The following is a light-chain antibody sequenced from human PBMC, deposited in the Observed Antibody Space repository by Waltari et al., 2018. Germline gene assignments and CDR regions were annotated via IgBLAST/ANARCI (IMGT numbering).Light chain of an antibody. Sequence: DIVLTQSPASLAGSPRERAVTTFKSSQSVVFSANNKNYLAWYQQKPGQPPKLLITWASTRESGVPDRFSGSGSGTDFTLTISSLQAEDVAVYYCQQCYTFPYTFGQGTKLEIK. V-gene: IGKV4-1*01. CDR2: WAS. CDR3: QQCYTFPYT. CDR1: QSVVFSANNKNY. J-gene: IGKJ2*01.